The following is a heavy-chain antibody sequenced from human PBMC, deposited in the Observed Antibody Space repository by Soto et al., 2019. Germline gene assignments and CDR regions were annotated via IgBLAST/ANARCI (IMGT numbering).Heavy chain of an antibody. CDR1: GGSISSGGYY. CDR3: ARDRTHSSSWYPHPSWFDP. CDR2: IYYSGST. V-gene: IGHV4-31*03. Sequence: SETLSLTCTVSGGSISSGGYYWSWIRQHPGKGLEWIGYIYYSGSTYYNPSLKSRVTISVDTSKNQFSLKLSSATAADTAVYYCARDRTHSSSWYPHPSWFDPWGQGTLVTVSS. D-gene: IGHD6-13*01. J-gene: IGHJ5*02.